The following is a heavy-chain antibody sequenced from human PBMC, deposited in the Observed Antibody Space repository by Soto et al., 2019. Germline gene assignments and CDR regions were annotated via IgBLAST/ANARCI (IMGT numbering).Heavy chain of an antibody. D-gene: IGHD2-2*01. CDR1: GFTFSDYY. V-gene: IGHV3-11*01. Sequence: GGSLRLSCAASGFTFSDYYMSWIRQAPGKGLEWVSYISSSGSTIYYADSVKGRFTISRDNAKNSLYLQMNSLRAEDTAVYYCARDPVPAAAYYYYYGMDVWGQGTRGTV. CDR2: ISSSGSTI. J-gene: IGHJ6*02. CDR3: ARDPVPAAAYYYYYGMDV.